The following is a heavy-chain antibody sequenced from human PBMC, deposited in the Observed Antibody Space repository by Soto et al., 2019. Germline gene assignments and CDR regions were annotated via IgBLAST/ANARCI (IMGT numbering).Heavy chain of an antibody. CDR1: GGTFSSYA. D-gene: IGHD3-22*01. CDR2: IIPIFGTA. J-gene: IGHJ4*02. Sequence: QVQLVQSGAEVKKPGSSVKVSCKASGGTFSSYAISWVRQAPGQGLEWMGGIIPIFGTANYAQKFQGRVTITADESTSTAYMEVRSLRSEDTAVYYCARGLNYYDSSGLIYWGQGTLVTVSS. V-gene: IGHV1-69*01. CDR3: ARGLNYYDSSGLIY.